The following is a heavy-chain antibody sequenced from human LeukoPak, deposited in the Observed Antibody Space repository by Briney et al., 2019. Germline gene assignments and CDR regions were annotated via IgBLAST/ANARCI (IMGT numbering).Heavy chain of an antibody. J-gene: IGHJ4*02. CDR1: GFTFSSYW. D-gene: IGHD2-15*01. V-gene: IGHV3-30*02. CDR2: IRYDGSNK. CDR3: AKDLVLACSGGSCYLDY. Sequence: GGSLRLSCAASGFTFSSYWMHWVRPAPGKGLEWVAFIRYDGSNKYYADSVKGRFTISRDKSKNTLYLQMNSLRAEDTAVYYCAKDLVLACSGGSCYLDYWGQGTLVTVSS.